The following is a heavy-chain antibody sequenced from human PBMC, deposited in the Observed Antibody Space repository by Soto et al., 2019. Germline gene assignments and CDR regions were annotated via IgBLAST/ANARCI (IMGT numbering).Heavy chain of an antibody. CDR2: IRSKANSYAT. Sequence: EVQLVESGGGLVQPGGSLKLSCAASGFTFSGSAMHWVRQASGKGLEWVGRIRSKANSYATAYAASVKGRFTISRDDSKNTAYLQMNSLKTEDTAVYYCTREGGYRMDVWGQGTTVTVSS. V-gene: IGHV3-73*02. CDR3: TREGGYRMDV. CDR1: GFTFSGSA. D-gene: IGHD2-15*01. J-gene: IGHJ6*02.